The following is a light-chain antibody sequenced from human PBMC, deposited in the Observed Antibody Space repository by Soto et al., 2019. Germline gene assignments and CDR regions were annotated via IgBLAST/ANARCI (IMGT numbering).Light chain of an antibody. J-gene: IGKJ1*01. CDR1: QTVSSYY. CDR2: GAS. Sequence: EALLTQSPGTLSLSPGGRATLSCRASQTVSSYYLAWYQQKPGQAPRLLIYGASSRATGIPDRFSGSGSGTDFTLTISSLEPEDFAVYYCQQYVTSPGTFGQGTKVDIK. V-gene: IGKV3-20*01. CDR3: QQYVTSPGT.